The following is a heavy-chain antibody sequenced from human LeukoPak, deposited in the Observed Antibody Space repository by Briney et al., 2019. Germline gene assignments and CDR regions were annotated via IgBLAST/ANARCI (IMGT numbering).Heavy chain of an antibody. D-gene: IGHD3-9*01. CDR1: GFTFSSYG. CDR2: ISYDGSNK. V-gene: IGHV3-30*18. CDR3: AKDHRYFDLYYYMDV. Sequence: GGSLRLSCAASGFTFSSYGMHWVRQAPGKGLEWVAVISYDGSNKYYADSVKGRFTISRDNSKNTLYLQMNSLRAEDTAVYYCAKDHRYFDLYYYMDVWGKGTTVTVSS. J-gene: IGHJ6*03.